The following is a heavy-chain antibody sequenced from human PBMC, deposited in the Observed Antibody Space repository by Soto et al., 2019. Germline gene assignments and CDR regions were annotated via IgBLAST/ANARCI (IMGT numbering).Heavy chain of an antibody. J-gene: IGHJ6*02. CDR3: ARGLNSDQDV. Sequence: EVQLVESGGGLVQPGGSLRLSCAASGFTFSRYWMHWVRQVPGKGLEWVSRTNRDGSSTSYADSVKGRFTISRDNAKNKLYLQMNRRSADDTAVYFCARGLNSDQDVWGPGNTVTVSS. CDR2: TNRDGSST. D-gene: IGHD1-7*01. V-gene: IGHV3-74*01. CDR1: GFTFSRYW.